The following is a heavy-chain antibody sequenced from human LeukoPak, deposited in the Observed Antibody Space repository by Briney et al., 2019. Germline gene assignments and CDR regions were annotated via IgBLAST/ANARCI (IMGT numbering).Heavy chain of an antibody. CDR3: ANRRYCSGGSCYFLRY. Sequence: GGSLRLSCAASGFTFSSYAMSWVRQAPGKGLEWVSAISGSGGSTYYADSVKSRFTISRDNSKNTLYLQMNSLRAEDTAVYYCANRRYCSGGSCYFLRYWGQGTLVTVSS. CDR2: ISGSGGST. CDR1: GFTFSSYA. V-gene: IGHV3-23*01. D-gene: IGHD2-15*01. J-gene: IGHJ4*02.